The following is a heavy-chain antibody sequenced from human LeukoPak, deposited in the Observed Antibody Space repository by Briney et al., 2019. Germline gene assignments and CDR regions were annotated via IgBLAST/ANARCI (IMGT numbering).Heavy chain of an antibody. J-gene: IGHJ4*02. D-gene: IGHD5-12*01. CDR1: GFTFSVYA. CDR3: AREFTVANQPRFDY. V-gene: IGHV3-30-3*01. Sequence: GRSLRLSCAASGFTFSVYAMHWVRQAPGKGLEWVAVMSYDGSNKYYADSVRGQFTISRDNSKNTLYLQMNSLRAEDTAVYYCAREFTVANQPRFDYWGQGTLVTVSS. CDR2: MSYDGSNK.